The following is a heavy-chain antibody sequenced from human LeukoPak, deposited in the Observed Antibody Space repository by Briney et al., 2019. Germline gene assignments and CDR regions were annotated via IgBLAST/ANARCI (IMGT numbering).Heavy chain of an antibody. CDR3: ARGIADPYSFDS. Sequence: SETLSLTCTVSGGSINFYYWSWIRQPAGKGLEWIGRIHSTGSTNYSPSLKSRVTMSVDKSKNQFSLNLSSVSAADTAVHYCARGIADPYSFDSWGQGTLVTVSS. J-gene: IGHJ4*02. CDR1: GGSINFYY. D-gene: IGHD6-13*01. CDR2: IHSTGST. V-gene: IGHV4-4*07.